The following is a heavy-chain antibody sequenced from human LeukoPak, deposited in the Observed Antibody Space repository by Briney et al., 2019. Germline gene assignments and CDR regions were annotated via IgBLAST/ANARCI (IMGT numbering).Heavy chain of an antibody. Sequence: KPSETLSLTCTVSGGSVSTDSYYWSWIRQPPGKGLEWIGYIYDSGSTDYNPSLKSRVTISVDTSKNQFSLRLSSVTAADTAVYYCARSTWGSSSWYYYGMDVWGQGTTVTVSS. CDR3: ARSTWGSSSWYYYGMDV. CDR1: GGSVSTDSYY. J-gene: IGHJ6*02. V-gene: IGHV4-61*01. D-gene: IGHD6-6*01. CDR2: IYDSGST.